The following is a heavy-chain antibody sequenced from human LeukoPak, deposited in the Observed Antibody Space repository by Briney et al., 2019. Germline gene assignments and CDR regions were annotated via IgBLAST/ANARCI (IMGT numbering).Heavy chain of an antibody. D-gene: IGHD5-12*01. J-gene: IGHJ4*02. CDR3: ARDDLYGGNDYDC. CDR1: GYTFTSYG. V-gene: IGHV1-18*01. Sequence: ASVKVSCKASGYTFTSYGICWVRQAPGQGLEWMGWISAYNGNTNYAQSLQGRVTMTTDTSTSTAYMELRSLRSDDTAVYYCARDDLYGGNDYDCWGQGTLVTVSS. CDR2: ISAYNGNT.